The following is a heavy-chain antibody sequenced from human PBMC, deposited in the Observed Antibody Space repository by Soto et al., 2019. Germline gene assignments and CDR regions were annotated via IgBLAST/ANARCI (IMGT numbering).Heavy chain of an antibody. Sequence: ASVKVSCKASGYTFTNYAIHWVRQAPGQRLEWMGWINSANGNTQYSQKFQGRLTITRDTSASTGTMDLSSLRSEDTAVYYCARDDYYDSSGYLAPLDYWGQGTLVTVSS. D-gene: IGHD3-22*01. CDR2: INSANGNT. V-gene: IGHV1-3*01. J-gene: IGHJ4*02. CDR3: ARDDYYDSSGYLAPLDY. CDR1: GYTFTNYA.